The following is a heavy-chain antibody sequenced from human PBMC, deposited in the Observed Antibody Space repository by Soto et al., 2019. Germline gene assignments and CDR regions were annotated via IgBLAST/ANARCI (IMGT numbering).Heavy chain of an antibody. CDR1: GDPISSYY. CDR3: VRDGSSGWYYYGMDV. D-gene: IGHD6-19*01. Sequence: SETLSLTCTVSGDPISSYYWSWIRQPAGKGLEWIGRIYMNGSTNYNPSLKSRFTVTVDTSKSQFSLMLNSVTAADTAVYYCVRDGSSGWYYYGMDVWGQGTPVTVSS. V-gene: IGHV4-4*07. CDR2: IYMNGST. J-gene: IGHJ6*02.